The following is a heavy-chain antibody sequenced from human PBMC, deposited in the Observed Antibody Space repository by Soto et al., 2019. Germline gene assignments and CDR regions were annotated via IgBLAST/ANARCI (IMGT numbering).Heavy chain of an antibody. V-gene: IGHV4-59*01. CDR1: GGSISSYY. CDR2: IYYSGST. J-gene: IGHJ2*01. D-gene: IGHD3-22*01. CDR3: ARSDYYDSKGLGHDWYFDL. Sequence: QVQLQESGPGLVKPSETLSLTCTVSGGSISSYYWSWIRQPPGKGLEWIGYIYYSGSTNDNPPLKSRVTISVATSKNQFSLKLSSVTAADTAVYYCARSDYYDSKGLGHDWYFDLWGRGTLVTVSS.